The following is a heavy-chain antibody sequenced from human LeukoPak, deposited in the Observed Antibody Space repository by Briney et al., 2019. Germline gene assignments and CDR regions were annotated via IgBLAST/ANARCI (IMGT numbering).Heavy chain of an antibody. CDR2: IYSGGGT. CDR3: ASPIHDYGVAEL. CDR1: GNTYSSYA. V-gene: IGHV3-23*03. J-gene: IGHJ4*02. Sequence: GGSLRLFCAASGNTYSSYAMTWVRQAPGKGLEWVSVIYSGGGTLYADSVKGRFTISRDNSKNTVYLQMNSLRVEDTAAYYCASPIHDYGVAELWGQGTLVTVSS. D-gene: IGHD4/OR15-4a*01.